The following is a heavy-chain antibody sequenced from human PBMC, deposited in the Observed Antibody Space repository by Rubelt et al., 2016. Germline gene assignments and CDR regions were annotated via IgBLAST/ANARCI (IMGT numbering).Heavy chain of an antibody. J-gene: IGHJ4*02. CDR2: ISYGGIT. CDR3: AREIPLDSSGPLGDY. Sequence: QMHLQESGPGLVKPSETLSLTCTVSDGSISSSSDYWGWIRQPPGKGLEWIGSISYGGITYFNSSLQSRVITSFDTSRDQFALCLASGTDADTAVYYCAREIPLDSSGPLGDYWGQGTLVTVSS. D-gene: IGHD3-22*01. V-gene: IGHV4-39*07. CDR1: DGSISSSSDY.